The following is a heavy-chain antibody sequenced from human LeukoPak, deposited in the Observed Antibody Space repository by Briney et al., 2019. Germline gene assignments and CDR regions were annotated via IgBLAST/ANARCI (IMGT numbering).Heavy chain of an antibody. D-gene: IGHD5-18*01. CDR3: ARGSYGYYYYYYGMDV. CDR1: GDSVSSGSYY. V-gene: IGHV4-61*01. CDR2: MSPSGTT. Sequence: PSGTLSLTCTVSGDSVSSGSYYLSWIRQPPGKGLDWIAYMSPSGTTNYNPSLKSRVTISVDTSKNQFSLKLSSVTAADTAVYYCARGSYGYYYYYYGMDVWGQGTTVTVSS. J-gene: IGHJ6*02.